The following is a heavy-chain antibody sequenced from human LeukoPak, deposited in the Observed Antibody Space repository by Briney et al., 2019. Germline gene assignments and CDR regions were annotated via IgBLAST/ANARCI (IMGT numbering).Heavy chain of an antibody. V-gene: IGHV3-48*02. CDR3: AKEEGV. CDR2: ISRTSNTI. CDR1: GFTFSSYS. J-gene: IGHJ6*02. Sequence: GGSLRLSCAASGFTFSSYSMNWVRQAPGKGREWVSYISRTSNTIYYADSVKGRFTVSRANAKNSLYLQMNGLRDEDTALYYCAKEEGVWGQGTTVIVSS.